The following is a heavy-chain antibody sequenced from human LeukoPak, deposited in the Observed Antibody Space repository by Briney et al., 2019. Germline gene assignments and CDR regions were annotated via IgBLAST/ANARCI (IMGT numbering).Heavy chain of an antibody. J-gene: IGHJ4*02. CDR1: GGSISSSSYY. D-gene: IGHD4-23*01. Sequence: SETLSLTCTVSGGSISSSSYYWGWIRQPPGKGLEWIGSIYYSGSTYYNPSLKSRVTISVDTSKNQFSLKLSSVTAADTAVYYCARGYGGSSVDYWGQGTLVTVSS. V-gene: IGHV4-39*07. CDR3: ARGYGGSSVDY. CDR2: IYYSGST.